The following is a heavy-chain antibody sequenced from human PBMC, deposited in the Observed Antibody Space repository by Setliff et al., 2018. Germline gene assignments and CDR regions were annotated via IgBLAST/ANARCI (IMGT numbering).Heavy chain of an antibody. CDR2: INSDGSTT. D-gene: IGHD3-22*01. Sequence: PGGSLRLSCAASGFTFSNCWVSWVRQAPRKGLVWVSRINSDGSTTTYADSVKGRFTISRDNGKNTVYLQMNSLRAEDTAMYYCVRGSAYSSGSFDCWGQGTLVTVSS. J-gene: IGHJ4*02. CDR3: VRGSAYSSGSFDC. V-gene: IGHV3-74*01. CDR1: GFTFSNCW.